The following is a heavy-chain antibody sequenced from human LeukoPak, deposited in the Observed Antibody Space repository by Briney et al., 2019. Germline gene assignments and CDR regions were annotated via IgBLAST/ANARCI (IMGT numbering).Heavy chain of an antibody. CDR3: ARGIAAAGPPFDY. CDR1: GYTFTSYY. V-gene: IGHV1-8*03. J-gene: IGHJ4*02. Sequence: ASVKVSCKASGYTFTSYYMHWVRQATGQGLEWMGWMNPNSGNTGYAQKFQGRVTITRNTSISTAYMELSSLRSEDTAVYYCARGIAAAGPPFDYWGEGTLVTVSS. D-gene: IGHD6-13*01. CDR2: MNPNSGNT.